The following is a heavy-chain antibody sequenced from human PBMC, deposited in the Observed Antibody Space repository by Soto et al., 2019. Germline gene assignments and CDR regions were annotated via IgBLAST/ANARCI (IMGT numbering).Heavy chain of an antibody. Sequence: EVQLVESGGGLVQPGGSLRLSCAASGFTVSSNYMSWVRQAPGKGLEWVSLIYAGGSTHYVDSVKGRFTISRHNSKNMLYLQMNSLRPNDTAVYYCARGDVYGGNSLDYWGQGTLVTVSS. CDR2: IYAGGST. CDR1: GFTVSSNY. J-gene: IGHJ4*02. V-gene: IGHV3-53*04. CDR3: ARGDVYGGNSLDY. D-gene: IGHD2-21*01.